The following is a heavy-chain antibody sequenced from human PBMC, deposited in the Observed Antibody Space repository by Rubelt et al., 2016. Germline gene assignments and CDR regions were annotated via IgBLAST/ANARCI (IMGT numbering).Heavy chain of an antibody. CDR3: ASGPRGDCSGGTCYSVDY. V-gene: IGHV4-34*01. CDR1: GGSFSAYY. Sequence: QVQLQQWGAGLLKPSETLSLTCVVSGGSFSAYYWSWIRQPPGKGLEWIGEVNHSGSTTYNQSLKSRVTMSVDTYKNQFPLKLSSVTAADTAVYYCASGPRGDCSGGTCYSVDYWGQGTLVTFSS. D-gene: IGHD2-15*01. CDR2: VNHSGST. J-gene: IGHJ4*02.